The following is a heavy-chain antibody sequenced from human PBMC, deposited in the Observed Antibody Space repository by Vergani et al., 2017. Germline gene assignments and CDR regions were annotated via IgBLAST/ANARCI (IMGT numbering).Heavy chain of an antibody. CDR1: GGSINTDDSY. D-gene: IGHD2-21*02. V-gene: IGHV4-30-4*01. CDR2: IYYDGKT. CDR3: VRVPRCGPDCFTSEYFQD. Sequence: QLHLQESGPGLVKPSQTLSLTCTVSGGSINTDDSYWSWIRQSPGKGLEWIGYIYYDGKTYNNPSFESRLSISMDMSNNRFSLKLSSMTAADTAVYYCVRVPRCGPDCFTSEYFQDWGQGARVIVSS. J-gene: IGHJ1*01.